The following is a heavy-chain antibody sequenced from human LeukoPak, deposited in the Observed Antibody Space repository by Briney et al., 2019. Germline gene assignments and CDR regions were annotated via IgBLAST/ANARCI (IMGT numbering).Heavy chain of an antibody. CDR3: ARVPKTSVTSRYLDL. J-gene: IGHJ2*01. CDR2: IFPGDSDT. CDR1: GYTFSNYW. V-gene: IGHV5-51*01. D-gene: IGHD4-17*01. Sequence: GESLKISCQGSGYTFSNYWIGWVRQMPGKGLEWMGSIFPGDSDTRYSPSFQGQVTISADTSISTAYLKWSSLKASDTAMYFCARVPKTSVTSRYLDLRGRGTLLTVSS.